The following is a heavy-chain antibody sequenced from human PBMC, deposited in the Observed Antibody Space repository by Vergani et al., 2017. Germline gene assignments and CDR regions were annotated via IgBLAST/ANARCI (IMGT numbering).Heavy chain of an antibody. Sequence: EVQLVESGGGLVKPGGSLRLSCAASGFTFSSYSMNWVRQAPGKGLEWVSSISSSSSYIYYAVSVKGRFTISRDNAKNSLYLQMNSLRAEDTAVYYCARDREGGEDYWGQGTLVTVSS. J-gene: IGHJ4*02. CDR1: GFTFSSYS. V-gene: IGHV3-21*01. CDR3: ARDREGGEDY. CDR2: ISSSSSYI. D-gene: IGHD1-26*01.